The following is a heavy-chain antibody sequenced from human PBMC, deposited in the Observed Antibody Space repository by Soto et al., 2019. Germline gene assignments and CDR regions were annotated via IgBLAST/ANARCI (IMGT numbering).Heavy chain of an antibody. Sequence: QVQLVQSGGEVRKPGASVTVSCKASGYTFSRYGMSWVRQAPGQGLEWMGWISTYNGKTNYAQKFQDRVTMATDTSTSTVYLEMRSLIFDHTAVYYRAREGDVPYYYYGMDVWGQGTTVSVSS. J-gene: IGHJ6*02. CDR1: GYTFSRYG. D-gene: IGHD2-21*02. CDR3: AREGDVPYYYYGMDV. V-gene: IGHV1-18*01. CDR2: ISTYNGKT.